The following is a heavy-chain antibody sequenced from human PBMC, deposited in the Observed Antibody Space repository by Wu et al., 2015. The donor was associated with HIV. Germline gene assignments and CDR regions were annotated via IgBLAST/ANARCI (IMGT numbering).Heavy chain of an antibody. J-gene: IGHJ3*02. CDR2: IVVGSGNT. Sequence: QMQLVQSGPEVKKPGTSVKVSCKASGFTFTSSAMQWVRQARGQRLEWIGWIVVGSGNTNYAQKFQERVTITRDMSTSTAYMELSSLRSEDTAVYYCAAGSMIVVVNDAFDIWGQGTMVTVSS. V-gene: IGHV1-58*02. CDR3: AAGSMIVVVNDAFDI. D-gene: IGHD3-22*01. CDR1: GFTFTSSA.